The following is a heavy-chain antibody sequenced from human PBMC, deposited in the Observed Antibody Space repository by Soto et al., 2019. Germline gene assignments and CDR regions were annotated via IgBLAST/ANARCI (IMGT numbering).Heavy chain of an antibody. V-gene: IGHV1-69*06. CDR2: TGSGTGPG. D-gene: IGHD2-15*01. CDR1: GGSLSTNP. Sequence: QVQLVQSGTEIKKPGSSVKVSCKASGGSLSTNPISWVRQAPGQGLEWMGGTGSGTGPGNHAQKFQGRLTVTADKSASTDYIELTNLSSEDTAVYYCARRDSGGFYRCFDSWGQGTLVTVSS. CDR3: ARRDSGGFYRCFDS. J-gene: IGHJ4*02.